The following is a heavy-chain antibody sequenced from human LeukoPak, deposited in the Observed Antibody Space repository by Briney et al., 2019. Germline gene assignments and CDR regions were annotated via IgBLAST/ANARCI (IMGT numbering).Heavy chain of an antibody. V-gene: IGHV5-51*01. CDR1: GYSFTNYW. D-gene: IGHD5-18*01. Sequence: GESLKISCKGSGYSFTNYWIAWARQMPGKGLEWMGAINPGGSHIRYSPSFQGQVTISTDKSISTAYLQWSSLKASDTAIYYCARKNPTALRNNWFDPWGQGTLVTDSS. CDR3: ARKNPTALRNNWFDP. J-gene: IGHJ5*02. CDR2: INPGGSHI.